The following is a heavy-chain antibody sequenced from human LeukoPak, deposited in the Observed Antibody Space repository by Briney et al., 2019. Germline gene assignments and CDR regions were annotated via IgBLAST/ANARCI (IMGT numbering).Heavy chain of an antibody. CDR1: GFDVNDNF. V-gene: IGHV3-53*01. CDR2: IYASGGA. Sequence: GGSLRLSRVASGFDVNDNFMLWIRQAPGQGLEWISIIYASGGAFHSESVKGRFSAFRDTSKNTIFLQMNNLRAADTAMYYCVRRHDYWGQGTLVTVSS. CDR3: VRRHDY. J-gene: IGHJ4*02.